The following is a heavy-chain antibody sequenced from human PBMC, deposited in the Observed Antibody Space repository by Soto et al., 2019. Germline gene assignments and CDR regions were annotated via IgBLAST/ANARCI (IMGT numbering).Heavy chain of an antibody. CDR1: GYTFTGYY. V-gene: IGHV1-2*02. CDR2: IRPDTGNT. D-gene: IGHD6-25*01. J-gene: IGHJ6*02. CDR3: ARGSVASAAEPSGMDV. Sequence: ASVKVSCKASGYTFTGYYIHWVRQAPGQGFEWMGWIRPDTGNTDFAREFQGKFTMTGDTSISTAYLELYSLTSDDTAVYYCARGSVASAAEPSGMDVWGQGXTVTVYS.